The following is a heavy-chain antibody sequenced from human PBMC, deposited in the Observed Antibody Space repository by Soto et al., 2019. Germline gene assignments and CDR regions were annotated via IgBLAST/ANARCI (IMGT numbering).Heavy chain of an antibody. V-gene: IGHV2-70*13. CDR3: ARSIRGPRRFNGMDV. Sequence: GPTLVNPTETLTLTCTFSGFSLTSPGMCVSWIRQPPGKALEWLALIERDDDDKYYSTSLKTRLTISKDTRKNQVVLTMANMDPADTGTYYCARSIRGPRRFNGMDVWGQGTTVTASS. CDR2: IERDDDDK. D-gene: IGHD1-20*01. CDR1: GFSLTSPGMC. J-gene: IGHJ6*02.